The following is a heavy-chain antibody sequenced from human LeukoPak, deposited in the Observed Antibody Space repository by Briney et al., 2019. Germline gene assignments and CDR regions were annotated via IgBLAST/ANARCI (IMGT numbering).Heavy chain of an antibody. D-gene: IGHD3-22*01. CDR2: IYYSGST. J-gene: IGHJ4*02. V-gene: IGHV4-59*01. CDR3: ARYYYDSSGYYRFDY. CDR1: GGSISSYY. Sequence: SETLSLTCTVSGGSISSYYWSWIRQPPGKGLEWIGYIYYSGSTSYNPSLKSRVTISVDTSKNQFSLKLSSVTAADTAVYYCARYYYDSSGYYRFDYWGQGTLVTVSS.